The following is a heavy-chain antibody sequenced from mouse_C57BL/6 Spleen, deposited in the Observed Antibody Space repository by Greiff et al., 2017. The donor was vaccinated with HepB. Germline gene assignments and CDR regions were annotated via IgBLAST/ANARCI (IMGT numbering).Heavy chain of an antibody. CDR2: ISSGGSYT. CDR3: ARQRDDYDEGVFAY. CDR1: GFTFSSYG. V-gene: IGHV5-6*01. Sequence: EVQRVESGGDLVKPGGSLKLSCAASGFTFSSYGMSWVRQTPDKRLEWVATISSGGSYTYYPDSVKGRFTISRDNAKNTLYLQMSSLKSEDTAMYYCARQRDDYDEGVFAYWGQGTLVTVSA. D-gene: IGHD2-4*01. J-gene: IGHJ3*01.